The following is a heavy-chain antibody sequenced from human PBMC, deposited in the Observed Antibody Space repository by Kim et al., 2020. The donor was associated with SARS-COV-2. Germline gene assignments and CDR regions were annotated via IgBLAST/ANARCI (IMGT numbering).Heavy chain of an antibody. Sequence: GSTYYADPVKGRFTISRDNSKNTLYLQMNSLRAEDTAVYYCAKETGSGFDYWGQGTLVTVSS. CDR2: GST. J-gene: IGHJ4*02. V-gene: IGHV3-23*01. D-gene: IGHD3-10*01. CDR3: AKETGSGFDY.